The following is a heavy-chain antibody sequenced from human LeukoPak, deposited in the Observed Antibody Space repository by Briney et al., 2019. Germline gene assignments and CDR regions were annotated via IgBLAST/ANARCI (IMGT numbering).Heavy chain of an antibody. J-gene: IGHJ4*02. Sequence: GGSLRLSCAASGFTFSDYYMSWIREAPGKGLEWMSYISDRSGTIYYVETVKGRFTISRDNAKNSLYLQMNSLSAEDTAVYYCARRQHTSRPVDYWGQGTMVTVSS. CDR1: GFTFSDYY. D-gene: IGHD2-2*01. V-gene: IGHV3-11*01. CDR3: ARRQHTSRPVDY. CDR2: ISDRSGTI.